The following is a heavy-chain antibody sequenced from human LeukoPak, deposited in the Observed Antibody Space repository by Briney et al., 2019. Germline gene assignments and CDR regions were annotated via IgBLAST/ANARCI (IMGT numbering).Heavy chain of an antibody. V-gene: IGHV3-30*18. CDR2: ISYDGTKK. J-gene: IGHJ4*02. Sequence: PGRSLRLSCAASGFTFSSYGMHWVRQAPGKGLEWVAVISYDGTKKYYADSVKGRFTISRDNSKNTLYLQMNSLRAEDTAVYYCAKEYYYGSGSYYNVAYWGQGTLVTVSS. D-gene: IGHD3-10*01. CDR1: GFTFSSYG. CDR3: AKEYYYGSGSYYNVAY.